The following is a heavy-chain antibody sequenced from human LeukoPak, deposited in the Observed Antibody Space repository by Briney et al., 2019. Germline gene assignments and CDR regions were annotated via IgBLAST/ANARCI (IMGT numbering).Heavy chain of an antibody. Sequence: SETLSLTCTLSGDSLSRYYWSWIRHPPEKGLERVGYIYYSGSTNYNPSLKRRVTISVDTSKNQFSLKLSSVTAADTAVYYCARVRVPAAKYYFDYWGQGTLVTVSS. CDR1: GDSLSRYY. D-gene: IGHD2-2*01. V-gene: IGHV4-59*01. J-gene: IGHJ4*02. CDR2: IYYSGST. CDR3: ARVRVPAAKYYFDY.